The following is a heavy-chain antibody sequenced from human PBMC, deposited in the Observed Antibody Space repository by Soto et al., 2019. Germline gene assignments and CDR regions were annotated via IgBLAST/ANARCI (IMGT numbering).Heavy chain of an antibody. CDR1: GGSLTAYY. V-gene: IGHV4-59*08. D-gene: IGHD4-17*01. J-gene: IGHJ4*02. CDR3: AGYDSADSGLCLDY. Sequence: QVQLEESGPRLVKPSETLSLRCTVSGGSLTAYYWNWVRQPPGKGLEWIGNIDHNGGTTYSPSLKGRVTMSVYASKNQFPLILNSVTAADTAIYYCAGYDSADSGLCLDYWGQGILVTVSS. CDR2: IDHNGGT.